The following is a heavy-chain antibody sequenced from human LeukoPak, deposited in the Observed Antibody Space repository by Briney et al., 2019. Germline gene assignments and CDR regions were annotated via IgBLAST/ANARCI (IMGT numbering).Heavy chain of an antibody. CDR1: GFTFSSYW. CDR2: INSDESST. CDR3: ARDRGRRDAFDI. V-gene: IGHV3-74*01. Sequence: PGGSLRLSCAASGFTFSSYWMHWVRQAPGKGLVWVSRINSDESSTSYADSVKGRFTISRDNAKNTLYLQMNSLRAEDTAVYYCARDRGRRDAFDIWGQGTMVTVSS. J-gene: IGHJ3*02.